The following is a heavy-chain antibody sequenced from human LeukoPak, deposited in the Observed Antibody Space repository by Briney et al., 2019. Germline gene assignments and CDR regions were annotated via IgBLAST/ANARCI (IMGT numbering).Heavy chain of an antibody. D-gene: IGHD3-3*01. CDR2: INHSGST. Sequence: SETLSLTCAVYGGSFSGYYWSWIRQPPGKGLEWIGEINHSGSTNYNPSLKSRITMSVDTSKNHFSLRLRSVTAADTAVYYCARHLQFDFWSGYPYGMDVWGQGTTVTVSS. CDR3: ARHLQFDFWSGYPYGMDV. CDR1: GGSFSGYY. V-gene: IGHV4-34*10. J-gene: IGHJ6*02.